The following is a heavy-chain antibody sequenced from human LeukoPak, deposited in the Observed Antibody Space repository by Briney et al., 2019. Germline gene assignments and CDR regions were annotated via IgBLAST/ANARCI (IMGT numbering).Heavy chain of an antibody. CDR2: ISGSGGST. D-gene: IGHD1-26*01. CDR3: AKDLEWELLRSRYFDY. J-gene: IGHJ4*02. Sequence: QPGGSLRLSCAASGFTFSSYAMSWVRQAPGKGLEWVSAISGSGGSTYYADSVKGRFTISRDNSKNTLYLQMNSLRAEDTAVYYCAKDLEWELLRSRYFDYWGQGTLVTVSS. V-gene: IGHV3-23*01. CDR1: GFTFSSYA.